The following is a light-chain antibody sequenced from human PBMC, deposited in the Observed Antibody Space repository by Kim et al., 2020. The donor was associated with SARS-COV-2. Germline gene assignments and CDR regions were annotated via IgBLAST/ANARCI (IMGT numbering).Light chain of an antibody. CDR3: QVWDSNTVI. CDR2: RNN. CDR1: NIGGKH. V-gene: IGLV3-9*01. Sequence: SVALGKKATMSCGGNNIGGKHVNWYQQRPGQAPVTVIYRNNNLPSGIPERFSGSNSGNAATLSISRVQVGDEAVYFCQVWDSNTVIFGGGTKLTVL. J-gene: IGLJ2*01.